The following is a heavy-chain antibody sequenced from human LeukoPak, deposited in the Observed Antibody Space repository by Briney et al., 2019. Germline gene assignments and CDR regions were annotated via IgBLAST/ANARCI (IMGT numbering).Heavy chain of an antibody. CDR2: LPPDELGI. D-gene: IGHD6-6*01. CDR3: VGTIASRGSEY. V-gene: IGHV3-74*01. Sequence: GGSLRLSCTASGFTFTNYWMHWVRQAPGMGLVWVSRLPPDELGIIYADSVKGRFTVSRDNAKNTVYLQMNNLRVDDTAMYYCVGTIASRGSEYWGQGALVTVSS. CDR1: GFTFTNYW. J-gene: IGHJ4*02.